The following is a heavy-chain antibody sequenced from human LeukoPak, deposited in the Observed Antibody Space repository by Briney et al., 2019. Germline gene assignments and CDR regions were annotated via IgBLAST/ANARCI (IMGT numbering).Heavy chain of an antibody. CDR1: GYTFTSYG. Sequence: ASVKVSCKASGYTFTSYGISWVRQAPGQRLEWMGWISAYNGNTNYAQKLQGRVTMTTDTSTSTAYMELRSLRSDDTAVYYCARGDIPLYRYYYDSSGYSAWGQGTLVTVSS. CDR2: ISAYNGNT. J-gene: IGHJ5*02. V-gene: IGHV1-18*01. D-gene: IGHD3-22*01. CDR3: ARGDIPLYRYYYDSSGYSA.